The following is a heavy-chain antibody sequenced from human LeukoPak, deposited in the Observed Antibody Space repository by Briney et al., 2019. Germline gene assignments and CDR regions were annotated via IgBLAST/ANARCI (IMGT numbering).Heavy chain of an antibody. Sequence: SVKVSCKASGGTFSSYAISWVRQAPGQGLEWMGRIIPILGIATHAQKFQGRVTITADKSTSTTYMELSSLRSEDTAVYYCARDRFGYCSATTCEGGAFDIWGQGTMVTVSS. CDR1: GGTFSSYA. CDR2: IIPILGIA. V-gene: IGHV1-69*04. D-gene: IGHD2-2*03. J-gene: IGHJ3*02. CDR3: ARDRFGYCSATTCEGGAFDI.